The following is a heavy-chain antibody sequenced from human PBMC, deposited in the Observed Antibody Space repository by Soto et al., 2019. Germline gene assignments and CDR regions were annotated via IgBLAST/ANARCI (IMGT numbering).Heavy chain of an antibody. CDR2: IIPIFGTA. V-gene: IGHV1-69*13. D-gene: IGHD1-26*01. J-gene: IGHJ4*02. CDR1: GGTFSSYA. Sequence: SVKVSCKASGGTFSSYAISWVRQAPGQGLEWMGGIIPIFGTANYAQKFQGRVTITADESTSTAYMELSSLRSEDTAVYYCASNYSGSYSWFDYWGQGTLVTVSS. CDR3: ASNYSGSYSWFDY.